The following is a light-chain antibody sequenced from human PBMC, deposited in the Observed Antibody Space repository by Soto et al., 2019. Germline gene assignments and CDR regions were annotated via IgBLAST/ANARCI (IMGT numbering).Light chain of an antibody. CDR1: QSVTTTY. CDR2: GAS. Sequence: IVLTQSPGTLSLSPGERASLSCRATQSVTTTYLAWYQQKPGQAPRLLIYGASIRATGIPDRFSGSGSGTDFTLTISRLEPEDFAVYYCQHYGSSPPNTFGQGTKVDIK. J-gene: IGKJ2*01. CDR3: QHYGSSPPNT. V-gene: IGKV3-20*01.